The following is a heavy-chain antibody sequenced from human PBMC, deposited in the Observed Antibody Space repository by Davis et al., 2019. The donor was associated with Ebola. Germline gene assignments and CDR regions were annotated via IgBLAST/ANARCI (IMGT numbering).Heavy chain of an antibody. D-gene: IGHD1-26*01. CDR2: ISYDGDNN. Sequence: GESLKISCAASGFTFSSYTLHWVRQAPGKGLEWVAVISYDGDNNYHADSVKGRFTISRDNSKNTLYLQMNGLRVEDTAIYYCAKDTSNIWFDIWGQGTNVTVSS. CDR3: AKDTSNIWFDI. CDR1: GFTFSSYT. V-gene: IGHV3-30*04. J-gene: IGHJ3*02.